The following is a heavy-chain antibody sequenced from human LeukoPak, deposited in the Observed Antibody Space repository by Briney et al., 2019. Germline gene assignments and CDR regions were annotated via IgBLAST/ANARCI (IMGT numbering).Heavy chain of an antibody. CDR3: AKGITMVRGPEPNFDH. CDR1: GFTFDDYA. V-gene: IGHV3-30*18. J-gene: IGHJ4*02. D-gene: IGHD3-10*01. Sequence: GGSLRLSCAASGFTFDDYAMHWVRQAPGKGLEWVAVISYDGSNKYYADSVKGRFTISRDNSKNTLYLQMNSLRAEDTAVYYCAKGITMVRGPEPNFDHWGQGTLVTVSS. CDR2: ISYDGSNK.